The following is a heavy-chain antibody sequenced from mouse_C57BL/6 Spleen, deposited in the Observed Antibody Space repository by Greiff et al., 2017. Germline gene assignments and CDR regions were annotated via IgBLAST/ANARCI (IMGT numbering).Heavy chain of an antibody. Sequence: EVKLVESGGGLVKPGGSLKLSCAASGFTFSDYGMHWVRQAPEKGLEWVAYISSGSSTISYADTVKGRFTISRDNAKNTLFLQMTSLRSEDTAMYYCARRVYYGSSPYAMDYWGQGTSVTVSS. D-gene: IGHD1-1*01. CDR3: ARRVYYGSSPYAMDY. J-gene: IGHJ4*01. V-gene: IGHV5-17*01. CDR1: GFTFSDYG. CDR2: ISSGSSTI.